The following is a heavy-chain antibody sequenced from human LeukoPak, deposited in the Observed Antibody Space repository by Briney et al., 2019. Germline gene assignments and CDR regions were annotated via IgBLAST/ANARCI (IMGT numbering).Heavy chain of an antibody. Sequence: SETLSLTCAVYGGSFSGYYWSWIRQPPGKGLEWIGEINHSGSTNYNPSLKSRVTISVDTSKNQFSLKLSSVTAADTAVYYCARFGYSYGSYFDYWGQGTLVTVSS. CDR3: ARFGYSYGSYFDY. CDR1: GGSFSGYY. CDR2: INHSGST. D-gene: IGHD5-18*01. V-gene: IGHV4-34*01. J-gene: IGHJ4*02.